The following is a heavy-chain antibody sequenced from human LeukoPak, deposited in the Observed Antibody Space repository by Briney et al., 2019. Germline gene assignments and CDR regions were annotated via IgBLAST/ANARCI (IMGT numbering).Heavy chain of an antibody. D-gene: IGHD3-10*01. CDR3: AKVGRGSPDAFDI. Sequence: GGSLRLPCTASGFTFSNYGMSWVRQAPGKGLEWVSAISGSGGSTYYADSVKGRFTISRDNSKNTLYLQMNSLRAEDTAVYYCAKVGRGSPDAFDIWGQGTMVTVSS. V-gene: IGHV3-23*01. CDR2: ISGSGGST. J-gene: IGHJ3*02. CDR1: GFTFSNYG.